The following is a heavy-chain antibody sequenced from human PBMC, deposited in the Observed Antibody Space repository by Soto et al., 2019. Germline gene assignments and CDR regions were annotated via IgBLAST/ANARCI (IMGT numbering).Heavy chain of an antibody. J-gene: IGHJ4*02. CDR1: GGSISDYY. CDR3: ARNMAY. Sequence: QVQLQESGPGLVKSSETLSLTCTVSGGSISDYYWSWIRQPPGKGLEWIGYMYDSGSNRNNPSLNSRVTISVDTSKDRFSLNLSSVTAADRAVYYCARNMAYWGQGTLVNVSS. V-gene: IGHV4-4*09. D-gene: IGHD3-10*01. CDR2: MYDSGSN.